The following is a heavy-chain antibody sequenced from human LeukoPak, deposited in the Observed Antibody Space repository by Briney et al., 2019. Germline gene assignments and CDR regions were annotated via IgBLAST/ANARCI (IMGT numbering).Heavy chain of an antibody. D-gene: IGHD3-9*01. V-gene: IGHV3-53*01. CDR2: IYSGGST. CDR1: GFTVSSNY. J-gene: IGHJ4*02. CDR3: ARVRDPYDILTGYYFDY. Sequence: GGSLRLSGAASGFTVSSNYMSWVRQAPGKGLEWVSVIYSGGSTYYADSVKGRFTISRDNSKNTLYLQMNSLRAEDTAVYYCARVRDPYDILTGYYFDYWGQGTLVTVSS.